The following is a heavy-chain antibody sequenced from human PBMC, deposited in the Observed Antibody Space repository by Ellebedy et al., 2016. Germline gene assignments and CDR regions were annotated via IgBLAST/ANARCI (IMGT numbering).Heavy chain of an antibody. V-gene: IGHV4-31*03. CDR2: IYYSGST. CDR3: ARDDYGGNYIGY. Sequence: SETLSLXCTVSGGSISSGGYYWSWIRQHPGKGLEWIGYIYYSGSTYYNPSLKSRVTISVDTSKNQFSLKLSSVTAADTAVYYCARDDYGGNYIGYWGQGTLVTVSS. J-gene: IGHJ4*02. CDR1: GGSISSGGYY. D-gene: IGHD4-23*01.